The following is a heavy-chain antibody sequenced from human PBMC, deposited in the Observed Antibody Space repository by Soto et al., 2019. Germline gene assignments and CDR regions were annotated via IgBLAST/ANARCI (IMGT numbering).Heavy chain of an antibody. V-gene: IGHV1-18*01. CDR1: GYTFTNYG. D-gene: IGHD6-13*01. Sequence: ASVKVSCKASGYTFTNYGISWVRQAPGQGLEWMGWISTYNGNINYAQKVQGRVTMTTDTSTSTAYMELSSLRSEDTAVYYCARKRIAAAARYFDYWGQGTLVTVSS. J-gene: IGHJ4*02. CDR2: ISTYNGNI. CDR3: ARKRIAAAARYFDY.